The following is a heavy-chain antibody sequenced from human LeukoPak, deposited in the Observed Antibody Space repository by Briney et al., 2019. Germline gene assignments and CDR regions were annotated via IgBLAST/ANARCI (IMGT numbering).Heavy chain of an antibody. V-gene: IGHV4-61*02. CDR2: IYTSGTT. CDR1: GGSMSSDSYS. J-gene: IGHJ5*02. Sequence: SQTLSLTCTVSGGSMSSDSYSWNWIRQPAGKGLEWIGRIYTSGTTNYNPSLKSRVTISVDTSKNQFSLKLSSVTAADTAVYYCARVFDLWGQGTLVTVSS. CDR3: ARVFDL.